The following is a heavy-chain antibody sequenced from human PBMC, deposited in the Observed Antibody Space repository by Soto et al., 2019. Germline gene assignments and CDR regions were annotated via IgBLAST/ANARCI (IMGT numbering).Heavy chain of an antibody. V-gene: IGHV4-34*01. D-gene: IGHD6-13*01. CDR3: AREKPYSSSWYHDY. CDR1: GGSFSGYY. Sequence: QVQLQQWGAGLLKPSETLSLTCAVYGGSFSGYYWSLIRQPPGKGLEWIGEINHSGSTNYNPSLKSRVTISVDTSKNQFSLKLSSVTAADTAVYYCAREKPYSSSWYHDYWRQGTLVTVSS. J-gene: IGHJ4*02. CDR2: INHSGST.